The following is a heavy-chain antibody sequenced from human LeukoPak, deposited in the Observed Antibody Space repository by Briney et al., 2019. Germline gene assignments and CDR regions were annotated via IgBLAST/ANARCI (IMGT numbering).Heavy chain of an antibody. CDR3: AKVMYYYGSGSYPDDY. D-gene: IGHD3-10*01. CDR2: VDPEDGET. CDR1: GYAFTDYY. Sequence: GATVKISCKASGYAFTDYYMHWVQQAPGKGLEWMGRVDPEDGETIYAEKFQGRVTITADTSTDTAYMELSSLRAEDTAVYYCAKVMYYYGSGSYPDDYWGQGTLVTVSS. V-gene: IGHV1-69-2*01. J-gene: IGHJ4*02.